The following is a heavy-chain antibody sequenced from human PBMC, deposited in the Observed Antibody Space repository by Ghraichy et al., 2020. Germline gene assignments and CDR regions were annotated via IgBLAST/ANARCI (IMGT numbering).Heavy chain of an antibody. CDR1: GFTFSSYG. Sequence: GGSLRLSCAASGFTFSSYGMHWVRQAPGKGLEWVAVISYDGSNKYYADSVKGRFTISRDNSKNTLYLQMNSLRAEDTAVYYCAPRLVYWGQGTLVTVSS. J-gene: IGHJ4*02. CDR3: APRLVY. V-gene: IGHV3-30*03. D-gene: IGHD6-19*01. CDR2: ISYDGSNK.